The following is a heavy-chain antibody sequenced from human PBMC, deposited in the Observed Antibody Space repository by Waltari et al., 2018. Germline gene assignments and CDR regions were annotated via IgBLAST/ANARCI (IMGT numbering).Heavy chain of an antibody. CDR2: IRDSGGIT. CDR1: GFNFISYA. Sequence: EEHLLESGGGLAQPGGSLRLSCAASGFNFISYAMSWVRQAPGKGLEWVSGIRDSGGITKYADSVKGRFTVSRDNSKNTVFLHLNSLRAEDTAIYYCARHLYSIDYLELAKWGQGTLVTVSS. J-gene: IGHJ4*02. D-gene: IGHD3-22*01. V-gene: IGHV3-23*01. CDR3: ARHLYSIDYLELAK.